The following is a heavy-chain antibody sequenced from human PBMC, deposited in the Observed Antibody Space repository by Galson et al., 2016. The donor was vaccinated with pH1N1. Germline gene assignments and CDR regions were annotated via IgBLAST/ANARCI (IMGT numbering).Heavy chain of an antibody. V-gene: IGHV7-4-1*04. J-gene: IGHJ6*02. Sequence: SVKVSCKASGYTFTSNAMNWVRQAPGQGLEWMGWINPNTGNPTYAQGFTERFVFSLDTSVSMAYLQISSLKAEDTAVYYCARSYCSSTSCYGGSYYYYGMDVWGQGTTVTVSS. CDR2: INPNTGNP. CDR1: GYTFTSNA. D-gene: IGHD2-2*01. CDR3: ARSYCSSTSCYGGSYYYYGMDV.